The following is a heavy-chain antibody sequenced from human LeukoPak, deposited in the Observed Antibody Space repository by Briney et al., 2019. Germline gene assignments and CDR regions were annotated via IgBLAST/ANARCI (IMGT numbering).Heavy chain of an antibody. V-gene: IGHV5-51*01. CDR3: AGLYLEATTGNWFDP. D-gene: IGHD1-1*01. CDR1: GYSFTSYW. J-gene: IGHJ5*02. Sequence: GESLKISCKGSGYSFTSYWIAWVRQMPGKGLEWMGIIYASDSDTIYSPSFQGQVTISADKTINTAYLQWSSLKASDTAIYYCAGLYLEATTGNWFDPWGQGTLVTVFS. CDR2: IYASDSDT.